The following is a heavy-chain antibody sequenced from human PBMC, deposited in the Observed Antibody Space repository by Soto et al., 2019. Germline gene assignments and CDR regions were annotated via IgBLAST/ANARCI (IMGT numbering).Heavy chain of an antibody. J-gene: IGHJ1*01. Sequence: PGGSLRLSCAASGFTFSSYAMSWVRQAPGKGLEWVSAISGSGGSTYYADSVKGRFTISRDNSKNTLYLQMNSLRAEDTAVYYCAKIVNPARTSSGWLEYFQHWGQGTLVTVSS. D-gene: IGHD6-19*01. V-gene: IGHV3-23*01. CDR1: GFTFSSYA. CDR3: AKIVNPARTSSGWLEYFQH. CDR2: ISGSGGST.